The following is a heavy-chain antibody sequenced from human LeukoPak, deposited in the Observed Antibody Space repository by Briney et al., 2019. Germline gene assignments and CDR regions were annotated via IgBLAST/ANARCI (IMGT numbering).Heavy chain of an antibody. D-gene: IGHD3/OR15-3a*01. Sequence: GGSLRLSCAASGFSFGSYSMNWVRQAPGKGLEWVSSIMSSSSLIYYADSVKGRFTISRDNAKNSLFLQLNSLRAEDTAVYYCATTRAPSVGRVLYYLDVWDTGIMVAVSS. V-gene: IGHV3-21*01. CDR3: ATTRAPSVGRVLYYLDV. CDR2: IMSSSSLI. CDR1: GFSFGSYS. J-gene: IGHJ6*03.